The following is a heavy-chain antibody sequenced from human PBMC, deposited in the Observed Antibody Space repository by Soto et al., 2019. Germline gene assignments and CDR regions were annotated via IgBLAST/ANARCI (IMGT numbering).Heavy chain of an antibody. V-gene: IGHV3-30-3*01. CDR1: GFTFSSYA. Sequence: QVQLVESGGGVVQPGRSLRLSCAASGFTFSSYAMHWVRQAPGKGLEWVAVISYDGSNKYYADSVKGRFTISRDNSKNTRSLQMNSLRAEDTAVYYCAREDGDYVLSPLFDPWGQGALVTVSS. J-gene: IGHJ5*02. CDR3: AREDGDYVLSPLFDP. D-gene: IGHD4-17*01. CDR2: ISYDGSNK.